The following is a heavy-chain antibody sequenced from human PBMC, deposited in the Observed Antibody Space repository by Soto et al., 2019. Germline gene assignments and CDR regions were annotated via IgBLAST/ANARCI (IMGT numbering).Heavy chain of an antibody. V-gene: IGHV1-69*01. J-gene: IGHJ4*02. CDR3: ATGGTTVTRRFDY. CDR2: ITPIFDTT. D-gene: IGHD4-17*01. CDR1: GGGFSTYA. Sequence: QVQLVQSGAEVKKPGSSVKVSCKASGGGFSTYAITWLRQAPGQGLEWMGGITPIFDTTNYAQKFQGRVTITADESTTTVQMELTSLTSEDTAVYYCATGGTTVTRRFDYWGQGTLVTVSS.